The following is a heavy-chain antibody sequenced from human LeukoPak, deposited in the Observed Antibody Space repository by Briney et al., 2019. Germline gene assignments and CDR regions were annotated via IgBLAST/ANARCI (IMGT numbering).Heavy chain of an antibody. D-gene: IGHD2-2*01. CDR2: IFYDGST. V-gene: IGHV4-59*01. Sequence: SETLSLTCTVSGGSISNYYWSWIRQPPGKGLEWIGYIFYDGSTNNNPSLKSRVTILIDTSKNQFSLKLSSVTAADTAVYNCARGIGTRYFDLWGRGTLVTVSS. CDR3: ARGIGTRYFDL. J-gene: IGHJ2*01. CDR1: GGSISNYY.